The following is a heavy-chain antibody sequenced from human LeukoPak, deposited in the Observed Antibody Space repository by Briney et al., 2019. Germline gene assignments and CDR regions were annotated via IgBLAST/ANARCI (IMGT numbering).Heavy chain of an antibody. CDR1: GGSFSSYY. CDR3: ARAVGITTALFDY. V-gene: IGHV4-59*08. Sequence: PSETLSLTCTVSGGSFSSYYWTWIRQPPGKGLEWIGYIDHGGSTNYNPSLRSRVSISSDTSKIQFSLELTSVTAADTAVYYCARAVGITTALFDYWGQGTLVTVSS. J-gene: IGHJ4*02. D-gene: IGHD1-26*01. CDR2: IDHGGST.